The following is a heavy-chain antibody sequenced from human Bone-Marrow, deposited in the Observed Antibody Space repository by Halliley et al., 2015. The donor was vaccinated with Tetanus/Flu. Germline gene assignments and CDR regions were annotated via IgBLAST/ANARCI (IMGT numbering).Heavy chain of an antibody. Sequence: GISWNGGSTNYADSLKGRFTISRDNAKNSLYLQMNSLRAEDTALYFCARAKSVDTIMAGLDYWGQGTLVTVS. D-gene: IGHD5-18*01. CDR3: ARAKSVDTIMAGLDY. V-gene: IGHV3-20*03. CDR2: ISWNGGST. J-gene: IGHJ4*02.